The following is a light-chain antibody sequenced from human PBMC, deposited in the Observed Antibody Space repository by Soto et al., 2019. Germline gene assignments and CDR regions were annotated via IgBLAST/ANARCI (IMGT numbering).Light chain of an antibody. CDR1: SSSIGSNS. CDR3: AAWDGSLNVYV. V-gene: IGLV1-44*01. CDR2: TNN. Sequence: QSVLTQPPSVSGTPGQRVTISCSGSSSSIGSNSENWYQQLPRTAPKVLIYTNNQRPAGVPDRFSGSKSGTSASLAISGLQSEDEADYYCAAWDGSLNVYVFGAGTKLTVL. J-gene: IGLJ1*01.